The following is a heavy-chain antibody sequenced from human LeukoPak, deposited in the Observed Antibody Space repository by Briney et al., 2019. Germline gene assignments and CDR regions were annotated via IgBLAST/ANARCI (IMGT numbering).Heavy chain of an antibody. J-gene: IGHJ6*03. V-gene: IGHV4-39*01. Sequence: PSETLSLTCTVSGGSISSSSYYWGWIRQPPGKGLEWIGSIYYSGSTYYNPSLKSRVTISVDTSKNQFSLKLSSVTAADTAVYYCATHMGYYYYYMDVWGKGTTVAVSS. D-gene: IGHD3-10*01. CDR3: ATHMGYYYYYMDV. CDR2: IYYSGST. CDR1: GGSISSSSYY.